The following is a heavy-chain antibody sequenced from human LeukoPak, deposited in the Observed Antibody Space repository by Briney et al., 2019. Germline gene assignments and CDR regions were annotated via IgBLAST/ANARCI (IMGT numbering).Heavy chain of an antibody. CDR3: ARGDDYSSSSWFDP. D-gene: IGHD6-6*01. CDR1: GGSIGSYY. CDR2: IYYSGST. J-gene: IGHJ5*02. V-gene: IGHV4-59*01. Sequence: SETLSLTCTVSGGSIGSYYWSWIRQPPGKGLEWIGYIYYSGSTNYNPSLKSRVTISVDTSKNQFSLKLSSVTAADTAVYYCARGDDYSSSSWFDPWGQGTLVTVSS.